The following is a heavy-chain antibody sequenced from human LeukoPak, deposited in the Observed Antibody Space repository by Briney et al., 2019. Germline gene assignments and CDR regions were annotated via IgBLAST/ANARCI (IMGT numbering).Heavy chain of an antibody. J-gene: IGHJ5*02. V-gene: IGHV4-59*12. CDR2: IYYSGST. D-gene: IGHD3-3*01. CDR1: GGSMSPYH. Sequence: SETLSLTCTVSGGSMSPYHWGWIRQPPGKGLEWTGYIYYSGSTNYNPSLNSRVTISVDTSKNQFSLKLSSVTDEDTDVYYCARGYYDFWSGYYTQGYNWFDPWGQGTLVTVYS. CDR3: ARGYYDFWSGYYTQGYNWFDP.